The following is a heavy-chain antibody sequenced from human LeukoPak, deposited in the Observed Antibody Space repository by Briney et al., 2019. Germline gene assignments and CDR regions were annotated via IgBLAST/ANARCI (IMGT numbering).Heavy chain of an antibody. CDR3: ARVDIVATIVGFDY. V-gene: IGHV4-59*12. D-gene: IGHD5-12*01. J-gene: IGHJ4*02. CDR1: GGSISSYY. Sequence: RSSETLSLTCTVSGGSISSYYWSWIRQPPGKGLEWIGYIYYSGSTNYNPSLKSRVTISVDTSKNQFSLKLSSVTAADTAVYYCARVDIVATIVGFDYWGQGTLVTVPS. CDR2: IYYSGST.